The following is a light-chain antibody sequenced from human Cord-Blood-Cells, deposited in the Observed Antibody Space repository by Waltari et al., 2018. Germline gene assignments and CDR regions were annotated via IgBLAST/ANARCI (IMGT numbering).Light chain of an antibody. Sequence: QSALTQPASVSGSPGQSITISCTGTSSDVGGYNYVSWYQQHPAKAPKPMIYDVSNRPSGVSNRFSASKSGNTASLTISGLQAEDEADYYCSSYTSSSTLVFGGGTKLTVL. CDR3: SSYTSSSTLV. J-gene: IGLJ3*02. V-gene: IGLV2-14*03. CDR2: DVS. CDR1: SSDVGGYNY.